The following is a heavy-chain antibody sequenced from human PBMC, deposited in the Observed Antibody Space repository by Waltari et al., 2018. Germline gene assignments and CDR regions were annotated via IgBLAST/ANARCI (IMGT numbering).Heavy chain of an antibody. CDR1: GYTFTSYY. J-gene: IGHJ1*01. CDR3: ARVVSNYYDSWYFQH. Sequence: QVQLVQSGAEVKKPGASVKVSCKASGYTFTSYYMHWVRQAPGQGLEWMGIINPSGGSTRYAQKFQGRVTMTRDTSTSTVYMELSSLRSEDTAVYYCARVVSNYYDSWYFQHWGQGTLVTV. CDR2: INPSGGST. V-gene: IGHV1-46*03. D-gene: IGHD3-22*01.